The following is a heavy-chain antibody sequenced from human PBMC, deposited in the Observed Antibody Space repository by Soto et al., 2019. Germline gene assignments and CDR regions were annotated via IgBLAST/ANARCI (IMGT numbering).Heavy chain of an antibody. CDR2: IYYSGST. V-gene: IGHV4-39*01. CDR3: ARARLLQRRVFGWFDP. Sequence: SETLSLTCTVSGGSISSSSYYWGWIRQPPGKGLEWIGSIYYSGSTYYNPSLKSRVTISVDTSKNQFSLKLSSVTAADTAVYYCARARLLQRRVFGWFDPWGQGTLVTVSS. CDR1: GGSISSSSYY. J-gene: IGHJ5*02. D-gene: IGHD3-3*01.